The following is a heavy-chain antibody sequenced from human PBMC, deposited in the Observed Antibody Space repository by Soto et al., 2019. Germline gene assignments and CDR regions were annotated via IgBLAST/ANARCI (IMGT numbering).Heavy chain of an antibody. CDR2: IHHSGRP. J-gene: IGHJ6*02. Sequence: QVQLQESGPGLVKPSGTLSLTCVVSGGSISNNDWWSWVRQSPGKGLEWIGEIHHSGRPNYNPSLRSRVTLSVDKSKNQLSLELTAVTGADTAVYFCVSNGYYAMGVWGQGTTGTVSS. V-gene: IGHV4-4*02. CDR3: VSNGYYAMGV. D-gene: IGHD3-3*01. CDR1: GGSISNNDW.